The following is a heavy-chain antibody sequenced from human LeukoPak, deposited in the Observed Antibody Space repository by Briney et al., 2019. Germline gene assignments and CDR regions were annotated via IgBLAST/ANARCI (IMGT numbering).Heavy chain of an antibody. V-gene: IGHV1-2*02. Sequence: GASVKVSCKASGGTFSSYAISWVRQAPGQGLEWMGWINPNSGGTNYAQKFQGRVTMTRDTSISTAYMELSRLRSDDTAVYYCARGYYGSGSYFRVLDYWGQGTLVTVSS. J-gene: IGHJ4*02. CDR2: INPNSGGT. D-gene: IGHD3-10*01. CDR1: GGTFSSYA. CDR3: ARGYYGSGSYFRVLDY.